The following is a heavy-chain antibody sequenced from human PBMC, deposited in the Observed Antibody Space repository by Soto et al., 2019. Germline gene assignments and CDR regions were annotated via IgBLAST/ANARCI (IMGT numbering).Heavy chain of an antibody. V-gene: IGHV4-34*01. CDR2: INHSGST. D-gene: IGHD6-19*01. Sequence: SETLSLTCAVYGGSFSGYYWSWIRQPPGKGLEWIGEINHSGSTNYNPSLKSRVTISVDTSKNQFSLKLSSVTAADTAVYYCARGRRYSSGWYGGRLNWFDPWGQGTLVTVSS. CDR1: GGSFSGYY. J-gene: IGHJ5*02. CDR3: ARGRRYSSGWYGGRLNWFDP.